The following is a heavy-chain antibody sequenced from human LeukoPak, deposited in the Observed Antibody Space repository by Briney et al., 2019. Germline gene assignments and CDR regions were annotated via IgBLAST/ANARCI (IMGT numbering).Heavy chain of an antibody. CDR2: MYTSGST. D-gene: IGHD2-8*01. V-gene: IGHV3-53*01. CDR3: ARGPNGDV. J-gene: IGHJ6*02. CDR1: GFTVSGNY. Sequence: GGSLRLSCAASGFTVSGNYMSWVRQAPGKGLDWVSIMYTSGSTYYADSVKGRFTTSRDNSKNTLYLQMNSLRAEDTAVYYCARGPNGDVWGQGTTVTVSS.